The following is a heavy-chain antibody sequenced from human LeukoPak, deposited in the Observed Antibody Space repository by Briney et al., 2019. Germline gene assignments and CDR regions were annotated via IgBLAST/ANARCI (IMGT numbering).Heavy chain of an antibody. CDR1: GFTFSSYA. D-gene: IGHD2-2*01. CDR2: ISSSSSTI. Sequence: GGSLRLSCAASGFTFSSYAMSWVRQAPGKGLEWVSYISSSSSTIYYADSVKGRFTISRDNAKNSLYLQMNSLRAEDTAVYYCAREVGGCSSTSCPRSFDCWGQGTLVTVSS. V-gene: IGHV3-48*04. J-gene: IGHJ4*02. CDR3: AREVGGCSSTSCPRSFDC.